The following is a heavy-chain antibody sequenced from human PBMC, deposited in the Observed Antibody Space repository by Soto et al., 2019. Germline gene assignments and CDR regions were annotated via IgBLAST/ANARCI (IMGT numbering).Heavy chain of an antibody. CDR1: GFTFDDYA. CDR2: ISANGRRI. V-gene: IGHV3-9*01. J-gene: IGHJ6*02. Sequence: PGGSLRLSCAASGFTFDDYAMHWVRQVPGKGLEWVSGISANGRRIGYADSVKGRCTISRDNAKNSLHLQMNSLRPEDTALYYCTKDTYAGYCDNTTCSGGAMDVWGQGTTVTVSS. CDR3: TKDTYAGYCDNTTCSGGAMDV. D-gene: IGHD2-2*01.